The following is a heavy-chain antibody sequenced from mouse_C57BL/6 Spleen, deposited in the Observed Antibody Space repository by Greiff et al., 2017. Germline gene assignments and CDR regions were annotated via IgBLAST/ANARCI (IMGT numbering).Heavy chain of an antibody. V-gene: IGHV3-6*01. CDR3: ARGEYYGSSPWFAY. Sequence: EVKVEESGPGLVKPSQSLSLTCSVTGYSITSGYYWNWIRQFPGNKLEWMGYISYDGSNNSNPSLKNRIPITRDTSKNQFFLKLNSVTTEDTATYYCARGEYYGSSPWFAYWGQGTLVTVSA. D-gene: IGHD1-1*01. J-gene: IGHJ3*01. CDR2: ISYDGSN. CDR1: GYSITSGYY.